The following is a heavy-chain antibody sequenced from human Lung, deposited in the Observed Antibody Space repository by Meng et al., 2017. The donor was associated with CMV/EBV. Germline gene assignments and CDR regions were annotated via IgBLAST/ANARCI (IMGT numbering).Heavy chain of an antibody. D-gene: IGHD3-22*01. CDR2: IYYSGST. J-gene: IGHJ4*02. CDR1: GGSISSSSYY. Sequence: XTVSGGSISSSSYYWGWIRQPPGKGLEWIGSIYYSGSTYYNPSLKSRVTISVDTSKNQFSLKLSSVTAADTAVYYCASTEDYYDSSGYDYWGQGTLVTVSS. V-gene: IGHV4-39*01. CDR3: ASTEDYYDSSGYDY.